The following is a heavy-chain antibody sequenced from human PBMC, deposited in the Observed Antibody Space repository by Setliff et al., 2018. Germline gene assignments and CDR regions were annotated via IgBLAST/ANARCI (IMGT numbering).Heavy chain of an antibody. Sequence: GASVKVSCKASGFTFTSSAMQWVRQARGQRLEWIGWIVVGSGNTNYAQKFQERVTITRDMSTSTAYMELSSLRSEDTAVYYCAAAELGYSSYDAFDIWGQGTMVT. V-gene: IGHV1-58*02. CDR3: AAAELGYSSYDAFDI. J-gene: IGHJ3*02. D-gene: IGHD3-22*01. CDR1: GFTFTSSA. CDR2: IVVGSGNT.